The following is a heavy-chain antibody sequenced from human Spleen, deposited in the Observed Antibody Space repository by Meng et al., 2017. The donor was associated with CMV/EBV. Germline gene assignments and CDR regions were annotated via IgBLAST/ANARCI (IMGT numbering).Heavy chain of an antibody. J-gene: IGHJ5*02. V-gene: IGHV3-9*01. CDR1: GFTFDDYA. D-gene: IGHD6-19*01. CDR3: ARPGLAVAGTRWFDT. CDR2: ISWNSGSI. Sequence: SLKISCAASGFTFDDYAMHWVRQAPGKGLEWVSGISWNSGSIGYADSVKGRFTISRDNAKNSLYLQMNSLRAEDTALYYCARPGLAVAGTRWFDTWGQGTLVTVSS.